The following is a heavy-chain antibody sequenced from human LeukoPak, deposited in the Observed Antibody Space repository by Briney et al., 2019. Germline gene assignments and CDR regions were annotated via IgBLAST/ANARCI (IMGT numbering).Heavy chain of an antibody. CDR2: ISSSSSYT. J-gene: IGHJ4*02. D-gene: IGHD6-13*01. CDR1: GFTFSDYY. CDR3: AREIGSAARGR. V-gene: IGHV3-11*05. Sequence: GGSLRLSCAASGFTFSDYYMSWIRQAPGRGLEWVSYISSSSSYTNYADSVKGRFTISRDNAKNSLYLQMKSLRAEDTAMYYCAREIGSAARGRWGQGTLVIVS.